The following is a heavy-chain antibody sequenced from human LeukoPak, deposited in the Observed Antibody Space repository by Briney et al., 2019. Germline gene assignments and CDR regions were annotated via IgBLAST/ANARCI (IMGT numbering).Heavy chain of an antibody. D-gene: IGHD3-16*02. Sequence: AASVKVSCKASGYTFTSYYMHWVRQAPGQGLEWMGTINPSGGSTSYAQKFQGRVTMTRDTSTSTVYMELNSLRSEDTAVYYCARTVGYRGYFDYWGQGTLVTVSS. CDR3: ARTVGYRGYFDY. V-gene: IGHV1-46*03. CDR1: GYTFTSYY. CDR2: INPSGGST. J-gene: IGHJ4*02.